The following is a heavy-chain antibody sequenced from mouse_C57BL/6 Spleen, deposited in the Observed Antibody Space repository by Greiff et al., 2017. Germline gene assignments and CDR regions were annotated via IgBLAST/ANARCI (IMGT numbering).Heavy chain of an antibody. Sequence: QVQLKESGAELVRPGASVKLSCKASGYTFTDYYINWVKQRPGQGLEWIARIYPGSGNTYYNEKFKGKATLTAEKSSSTAYMQLSSLTSEDSAVYFCARWNDGYRFDYWGQGTTLTVSS. CDR3: ARWNDGYRFDY. CDR1: GYTFTDYY. V-gene: IGHV1-76*01. CDR2: IYPGSGNT. D-gene: IGHD2-3*01. J-gene: IGHJ2*01.